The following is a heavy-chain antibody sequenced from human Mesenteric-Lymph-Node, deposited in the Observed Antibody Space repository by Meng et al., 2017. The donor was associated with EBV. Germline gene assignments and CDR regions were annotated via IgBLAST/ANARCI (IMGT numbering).Heavy chain of an antibody. CDR1: AFTFSDYS. CDR3: ARDLYVVVAAAGHNLFDP. V-gene: IGHV3-21*01. Sequence: EVQLVESGGGLVKPGGSLRLSCAAAAFTFSDYSMNWVRHAPGKGLEWVSYISDSSSNINYADSVKGRFTIPRDNAKNSLYLQMNSLRPEDTAIYYCARDLYVVVAAAGHNLFDPWGQGTLVTVSS. CDR2: ISDSSSNI. D-gene: IGHD2-15*01. J-gene: IGHJ5*02.